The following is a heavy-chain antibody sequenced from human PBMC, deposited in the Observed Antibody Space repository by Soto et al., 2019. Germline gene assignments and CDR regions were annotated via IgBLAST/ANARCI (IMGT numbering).Heavy chain of an antibody. CDR3: AREATLIAVAGTDYFDY. CDR2: TYYRSKWYN. CDR1: GDSVSSNSAA. Sequence: PVRTLSLTCAISGDSVSSNSAAWNWIRQSPSRGLEWLGRTYYRSKWYNDYAVSVKSRITINPDTSKNQFSLQLNSVTPEDTAVYYCAREATLIAVAGTDYFDYWGQGTLVTVSS. J-gene: IGHJ4*02. D-gene: IGHD6-19*01. V-gene: IGHV6-1*01.